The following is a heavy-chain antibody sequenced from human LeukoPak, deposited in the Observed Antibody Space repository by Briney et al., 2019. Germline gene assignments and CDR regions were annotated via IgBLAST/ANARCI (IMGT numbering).Heavy chain of an antibody. CDR3: YTERPYDSGISFDN. D-gene: IGHD3-10*01. J-gene: IGHJ4*02. CDR1: GFTFISYD. V-gene: IGHV3-48*03. CDR2: ISGSGGSI. Sequence: GGSLRLSCAASGFTFISYDMNWVRQAPGKGLEWVSYISGSGGSIYYTDSVKGRFTISRDNAKNSLFLQMNSLRAEDTAVYYCYTERPYDSGISFDNWGQGTLVTVSS.